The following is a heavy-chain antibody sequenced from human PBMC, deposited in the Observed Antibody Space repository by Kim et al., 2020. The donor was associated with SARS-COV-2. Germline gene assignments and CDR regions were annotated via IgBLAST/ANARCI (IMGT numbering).Heavy chain of an antibody. J-gene: IGHJ3*02. CDR3: TRETTVTPDAFDI. D-gene: IGHD4-17*01. Sequence: YAASVKGRFTISRDDSKSIAYLQMNSLKTEDTAVYYCTRETTVTPDAFDIWGQGTMVTVSS. V-gene: IGHV3-49*02.